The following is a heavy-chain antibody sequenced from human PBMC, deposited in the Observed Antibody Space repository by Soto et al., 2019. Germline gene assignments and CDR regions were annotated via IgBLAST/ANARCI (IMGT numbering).Heavy chain of an antibody. V-gene: IGHV3-72*01. CDR3: SGGWALGELRSGAFDY. J-gene: IGHJ4*02. Sequence: EVQLVESGGGLVQPGGSLRLSCAASGFTFRDHYMDWVRQAPGKGLEWVGRIRNKANNYATAYAASVQDRFTISRDDSKNSLYLQMKSLITEDTAVYYCSGGWALGELRSGAFDYWGQGILVTVSS. CDR2: IRNKANNYAT. D-gene: IGHD3-16*01. CDR1: GFTFRDHY.